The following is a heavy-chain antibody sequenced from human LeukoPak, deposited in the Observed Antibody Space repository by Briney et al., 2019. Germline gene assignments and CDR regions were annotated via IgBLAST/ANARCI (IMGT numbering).Heavy chain of an antibody. CDR2: ISSRTDYI. CDR1: GFTYSSYT. Sequence: PGGSLRLSCAASGFTYSSYTMSWVRQARGKGREEVSSISSRTDYIYYGDSVRGRFTISRDNARSSLYLQMNSLAAEDTAVYYCARGVLTLRGTAIITSDYNYYMDVWGKGTTVTISS. CDR3: ARGVLTLRGTAIITSDYNYYMDV. V-gene: IGHV3-21*01. D-gene: IGHD5-18*01. J-gene: IGHJ6*03.